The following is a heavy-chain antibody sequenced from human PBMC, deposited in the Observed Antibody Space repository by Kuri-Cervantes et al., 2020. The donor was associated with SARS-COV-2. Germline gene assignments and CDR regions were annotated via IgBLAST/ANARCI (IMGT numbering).Heavy chain of an antibody. D-gene: IGHD3-10*01. CDR1: GGSCSGYY. J-gene: IGHJ4*02. Sequence: SQTLSLTCAVYGGSCSGYYWSWTRQPPGKGLEWIGEINHSGSTNYNPSLKSRVTISVDTSKNQFSLKLSSVTAADTAVYYCARAPGDYYGFEGYFDYWGQGTLVTVSS. CDR2: INHSGST. V-gene: IGHV4-34*01. CDR3: ARAPGDYYGFEGYFDY.